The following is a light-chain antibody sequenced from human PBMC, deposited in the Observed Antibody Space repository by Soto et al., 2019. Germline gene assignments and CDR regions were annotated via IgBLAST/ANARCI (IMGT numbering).Light chain of an antibody. Sequence: EVVMTQSPATLSVSPGEGATLSCRASQSVTSNLGWYQQRPGQAPRLLIYGASTRATGVPARFSGSGSGTEFTLTITSLQSEDFVVYYCQQYSNWPRTFGQGTKVEVK. CDR1: QSVTSN. CDR2: GAS. CDR3: QQYSNWPRT. J-gene: IGKJ1*01. V-gene: IGKV3-15*01.